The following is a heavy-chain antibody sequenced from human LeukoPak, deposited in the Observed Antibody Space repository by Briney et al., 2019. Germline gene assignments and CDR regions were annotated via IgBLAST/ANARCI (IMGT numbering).Heavy chain of an antibody. CDR3: AGELWFGELFQLNWFDP. D-gene: IGHD3-10*01. Sequence: PSETLSLTCTVSGGSISSSSYYWGWIRQPPGKGLEWIGSIYYSGSTYYNPSLKSRVTISVDTSKNQFSLKLSSVTAADTAVYYCAGELWFGELFQLNWFDPWGQGTLVTVSS. J-gene: IGHJ5*02. CDR2: IYYSGST. CDR1: GGSISSSSYY. V-gene: IGHV4-39*07.